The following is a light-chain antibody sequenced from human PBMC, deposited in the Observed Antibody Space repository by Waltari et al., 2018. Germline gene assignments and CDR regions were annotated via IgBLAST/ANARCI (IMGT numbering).Light chain of an antibody. J-gene: IGKJ1*01. CDR3: QQYNNWPPWT. Sequence: EIVMTQSPATLSVSPGERATLSCRASQSISTNLAWYQQKPGQAPRLLIYVASTRATGFPARFSGSGSGTEFTLTISSLQSEDFAVYYCQQYNNWPPWTFGQGTKVEIK. V-gene: IGKV3-15*01. CDR2: VAS. CDR1: QSISTN.